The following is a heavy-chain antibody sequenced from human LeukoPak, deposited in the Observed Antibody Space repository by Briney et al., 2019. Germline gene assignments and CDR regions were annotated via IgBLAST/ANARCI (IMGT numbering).Heavy chain of an antibody. V-gene: IGHV4-31*03. Sequence: SETLSLTCTVSGGSISSGGYYWSWIRQHPGKGLEWIGYIYYSGSTYYNPSLKSRVTISVDTSKNQFSLKLSSVTAADTAVYYCARERKWFGELLFAVNWGQGTLVTVSS. CDR1: GGSISSGGYY. J-gene: IGHJ4*02. CDR3: ARERKWFGELLFAVN. CDR2: IYYSGST. D-gene: IGHD3-10*01.